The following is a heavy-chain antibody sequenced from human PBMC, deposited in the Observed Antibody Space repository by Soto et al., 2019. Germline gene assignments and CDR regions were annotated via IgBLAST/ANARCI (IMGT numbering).Heavy chain of an antibody. D-gene: IGHD6-19*01. J-gene: IGHJ4*02. Sequence: PLETLSLSCTVSGGSISSYYRSWIRQPPGKGLEWIGYIYYSGSTNYNPSLKSRVTISVDTSKNQFSLKLSSVTAADTAVYYCARGQWLVVGYFDYWGQGTLVTVSS. CDR1: GGSISSYY. CDR2: IYYSGST. V-gene: IGHV4-59*01. CDR3: ARGQWLVVGYFDY.